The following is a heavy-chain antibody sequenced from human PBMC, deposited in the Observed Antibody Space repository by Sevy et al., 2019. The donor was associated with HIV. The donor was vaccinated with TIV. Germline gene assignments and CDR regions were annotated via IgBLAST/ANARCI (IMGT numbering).Heavy chain of an antibody. CDR2: SSYEESNR. CDR3: ARVRHYFGSGNLAPAY. D-gene: IGHD3-10*01. CDR1: GFTFNTYT. V-gene: IGHV3-30-3*01. J-gene: IGHJ4*02. Sequence: GGSLRLSCATSGFTFNTYTMHWVRQAPGKGLEWVAVSSYEESNRYYADSVKGRFTISRDNSKSTLSLQMNSLRAEDTAVYYCARVRHYFGSGNLAPAYWGQGTLVTVSS.